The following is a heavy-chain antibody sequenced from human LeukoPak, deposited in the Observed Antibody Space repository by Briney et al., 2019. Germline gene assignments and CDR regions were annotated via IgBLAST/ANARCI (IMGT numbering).Heavy chain of an antibody. CDR3: ARSRPYDFWSGYDAFDI. CDR1: GGSISSSSYY. CDR2: IYYSGST. J-gene: IGHJ3*02. Sequence: SETLSLTCTVSGGSISSSSYYWGWIRQPPGKGLEWIGSIYYSGSTYYNPSLKSRVTISVDTSKNQFSLKLSSVTAADTAVYYCARSRPYDFWSGYDAFDIWGQGTMVTVSS. D-gene: IGHD3-3*01. V-gene: IGHV4-39*01.